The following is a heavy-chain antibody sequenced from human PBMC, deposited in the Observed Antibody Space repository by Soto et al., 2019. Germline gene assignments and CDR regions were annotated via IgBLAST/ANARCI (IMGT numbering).Heavy chain of an antibody. V-gene: IGHV1-18*01. CDR2: INAYNGNT. CDR3: ARDVGYGLIDG. CDR1: GYTFTSYG. J-gene: IGHJ4*02. Sequence: QVQLVQSGGEVKKPGASVKVSCKASGYTFTSYGISWLRQAPGQGLEWMGGINAYNGNTNYAQKVQGRVTMTTDTSTRTAYMELRSMRSDDTAVYYCARDVGYGLIDGWGQGTLVTVSS. D-gene: IGHD5-18*01.